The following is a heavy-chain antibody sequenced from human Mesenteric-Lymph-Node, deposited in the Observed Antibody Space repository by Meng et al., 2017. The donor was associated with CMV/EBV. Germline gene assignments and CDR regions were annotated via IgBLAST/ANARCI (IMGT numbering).Heavy chain of an antibody. J-gene: IGHJ5*02. D-gene: IGHD2-2*01. CDR2: VYFGGNT. V-gene: IGHV4-39*01. CDR3: ARRSALLPNWFDP. CDR1: GDSVRNSHYY. Sequence: VSGDSVRNSHYYWGWIRQSPGKGLEWIGNVYFGGNTYYNPSLKSRVTVSMEASRNQVSLKMTSVTAADTAVYYCARRSALLPNWFDPWGQGALVTVSS.